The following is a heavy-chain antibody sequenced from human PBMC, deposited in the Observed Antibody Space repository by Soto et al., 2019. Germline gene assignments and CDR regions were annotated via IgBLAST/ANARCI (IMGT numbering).Heavy chain of an antibody. Sequence: EVQLVESGGGLVQPWGSLRLSCAASGFSFSTYWMHWVRQAPGKGLEWLSRINTDGSSTIYADSVKGRVTISRDNANNTVYLQLTSLRAEYTAVYDCTSVIEIYRYFDHWGQGILVTVAS. CDR1: GFSFSTYW. J-gene: IGHJ4*02. CDR2: INTDGSST. CDR3: TSVIEIYRYFDH. V-gene: IGHV3-74*01.